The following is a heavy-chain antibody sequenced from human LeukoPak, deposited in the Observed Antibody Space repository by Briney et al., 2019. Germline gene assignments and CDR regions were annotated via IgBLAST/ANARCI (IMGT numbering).Heavy chain of an antibody. J-gene: IGHJ5*02. D-gene: IGHD6-13*01. CDR3: ARDGYSSSWYWFDP. CDR2: IYTSGST. Sequence: KPSETLSLTCTVSGGSISSYYWSWIRQPAGKGLAWIGRIYTSGSTNYNPSLKSRVTMSVDTSKNQFSLKLSSVTAADTAVYYCARDGYSSSWYWFDPWGQGTLVTVSS. V-gene: IGHV4-4*07. CDR1: GGSISSYY.